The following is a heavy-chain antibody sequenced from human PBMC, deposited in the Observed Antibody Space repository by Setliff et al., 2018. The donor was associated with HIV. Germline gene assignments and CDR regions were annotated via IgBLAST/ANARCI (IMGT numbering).Heavy chain of an antibody. Sequence: ASVKVSCKASGYTFTSYSMHWVRQAPGQGLEWMGGIIPILGIANYAQKFQGRVTITADKSTSTAYMELSSLRSDDTAVYYCARLGSGWSDSYYYAMDVWGQGTTVTVSS. D-gene: IGHD6-19*01. CDR2: IIPILGIA. CDR1: GYTFTSYS. J-gene: IGHJ6*02. V-gene: IGHV1-69*10. CDR3: ARLGSGWSDSYYYAMDV.